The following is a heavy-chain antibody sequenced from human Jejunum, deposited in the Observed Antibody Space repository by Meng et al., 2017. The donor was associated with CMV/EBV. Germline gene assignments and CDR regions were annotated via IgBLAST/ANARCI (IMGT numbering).Heavy chain of an antibody. CDR2: ITGSGDNT. CDR1: GFTFSSNS. D-gene: IGHD3-3*01. J-gene: IGHJ4*02. CDR3: AKDPHDFWSAYFLES. Sequence: GFTFSSNSMSWVRQAPGKGLKWVSTITGSGDNTYYADSVKGRFTISRDNSKNTLYLQMNSLRAEDAGLYYCAKDPHDFWSAYFLESWGQGTLVTVSS. V-gene: IGHV3-23*01.